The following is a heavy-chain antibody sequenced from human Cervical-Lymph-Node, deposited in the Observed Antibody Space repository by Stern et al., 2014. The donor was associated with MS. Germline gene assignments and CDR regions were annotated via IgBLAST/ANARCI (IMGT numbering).Heavy chain of an antibody. V-gene: IGHV3-21*01. Sequence: VQLVESGGGLVKPGGSLRLSCAASGFTFSSYSMNWVRQAPGKGLEWVSSISSSSSYIYYADSVKGRFTISRDNAKNSLYLQMNSLRAEDTAVYYCARWEAVYYYYYGMDVWGQGTTVTVSS. D-gene: IGHD1-26*01. CDR3: ARWEAVYYYYYGMDV. CDR1: GFTFSSYS. J-gene: IGHJ6*02. CDR2: ISSSSSYI.